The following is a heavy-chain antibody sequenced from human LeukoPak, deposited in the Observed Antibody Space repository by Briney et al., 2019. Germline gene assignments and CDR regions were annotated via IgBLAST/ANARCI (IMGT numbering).Heavy chain of an antibody. V-gene: IGHV1-69*13. CDR3: ARGSIGRQHTYYYYYGMDV. Sequence: GASVKVSCKASGGTFSSYAISWVRQAPGQGLEWMGGIIPIFGAANYAQKFQGRVTITADESTSTAYMELSSLRSEYTAVYYCARGSIGRQHTYYYYYGMDVWGQGTTVPVSS. CDR1: GGTFSSYA. CDR2: IIPIFGAA. D-gene: IGHD6-13*01. J-gene: IGHJ6*02.